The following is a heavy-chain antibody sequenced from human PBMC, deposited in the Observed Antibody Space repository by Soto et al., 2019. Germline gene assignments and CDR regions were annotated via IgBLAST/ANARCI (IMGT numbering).Heavy chain of an antibody. CDR1: GYTFTAHS. CDR2: ITAGAGYT. Sequence: ASVKVSCKASGYTFTAHSIHWVRQAPGQKFEWLGWITAGAGYTDYSQNFQGRVTITRDTSATTAYMHLSNLKSEDTAIYYCARENFPQSGSYYDSWGQGTLVTVSS. J-gene: IGHJ4*02. CDR3: ARENFPQSGSYYDS. V-gene: IGHV1-3*01. D-gene: IGHD1-26*01.